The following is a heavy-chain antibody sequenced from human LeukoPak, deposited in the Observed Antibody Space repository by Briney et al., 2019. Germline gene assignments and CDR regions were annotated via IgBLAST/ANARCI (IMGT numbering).Heavy chain of an antibody. D-gene: IGHD3-9*01. CDR3: ARVYDILTGYFDY. Sequence: ASVKVSCKASGYTFTGYYMHWVRQAPGQGLEWMGWINPNSGGTNYAQKFQGRVTMTRDTSISTAYIELSRLRSDDTAVYYCARVYDILTGYFDYWGQGTLVTVSS. CDR2: INPNSGGT. V-gene: IGHV1-2*02. J-gene: IGHJ4*02. CDR1: GYTFTGYY.